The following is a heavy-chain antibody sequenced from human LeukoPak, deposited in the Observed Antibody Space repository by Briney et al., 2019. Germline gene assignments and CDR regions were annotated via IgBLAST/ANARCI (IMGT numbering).Heavy chain of an antibody. CDR1: GGTFSSYA. CDR3: ARVGSGIYYFLGAFDI. CDR2: IIPIFGTA. D-gene: IGHD1-26*01. J-gene: IGHJ3*02. V-gene: IGHV1-69*13. Sequence: SVKVSCKASGGTFSSYAISWVRQAPGQGLEWMGGIIPIFGTANYAQKFQGRVTITADESTSTAYMELSSLRSEDTAVYYCARVGSGIYYFLGAFDIWGQGTMVTVSS.